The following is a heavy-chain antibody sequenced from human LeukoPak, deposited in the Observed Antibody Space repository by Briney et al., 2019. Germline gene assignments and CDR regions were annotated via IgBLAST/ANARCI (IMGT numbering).Heavy chain of an antibody. Sequence: GGSLRLSCEASGFTFSDFYMTWIRQAPGKGLEWLSNIDDLGTTIWYADSVKGRFTISRDNAKNSVYLQMNGLTAEDTAFYFCARRRYSTSSAVYFDYRGQGTLVTVSS. J-gene: IGHJ4*02. V-gene: IGHV3-11*04. CDR3: ARRRYSTSSAVYFDY. CDR1: GFTFSDFY. CDR2: IDDLGTTI. D-gene: IGHD6-6*01.